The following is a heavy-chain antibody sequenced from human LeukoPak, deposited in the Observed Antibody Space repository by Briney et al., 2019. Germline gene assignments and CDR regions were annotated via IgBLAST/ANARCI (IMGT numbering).Heavy chain of an antibody. Sequence: SVKVSCKASGGTFSSYAISWVRQAPGQGLEWMGGIIPIFGTANYAQKFQGRVTITADESTSTAYMELSSLRSEDTAVYYCARSRIAVANNWFDPWGQGALVTVSS. CDR1: GGTFSSYA. CDR2: IIPIFGTA. J-gene: IGHJ5*02. CDR3: ARSRIAVANNWFDP. D-gene: IGHD6-19*01. V-gene: IGHV1-69*01.